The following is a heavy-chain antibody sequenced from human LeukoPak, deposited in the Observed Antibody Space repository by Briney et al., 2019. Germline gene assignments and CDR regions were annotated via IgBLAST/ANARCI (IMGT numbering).Heavy chain of an antibody. CDR1: GYPISSGYY. CDR2: IYHSGST. D-gene: IGHD7-27*01. J-gene: IGHJ4*02. CDR3: ARRLGIMRDPFDY. V-gene: IGHV4-38-2*01. Sequence: MSSETLSLTCAASGYPISSGYYWGCIRQPPGKGLEWIGSIYHSGSTYYNPSLKSRVTISVDTSKNQFSLKLSSVTAADTAVYYCARRLGIMRDPFDYWGQGTLVTVSS.